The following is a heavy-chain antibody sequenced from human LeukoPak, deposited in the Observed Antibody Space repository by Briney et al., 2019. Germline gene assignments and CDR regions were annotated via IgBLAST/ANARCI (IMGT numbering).Heavy chain of an antibody. J-gene: IGHJ4*02. D-gene: IGHD3-9*01. V-gene: IGHV4-39*01. CDR2: IYYSGST. Sequence: PSETLSLTCTVSGGSISSSSYYWGWIRQPPGKGLEWIGSIYYSGSTYYNPSLKSRVTISVDTSKNQFSLKLSSVTAADTAVYYCARQAEYYDILTGYYPDYWGQGTLVTVSS. CDR1: GGSISSSSYY. CDR3: ARQAEYYDILTGYYPDY.